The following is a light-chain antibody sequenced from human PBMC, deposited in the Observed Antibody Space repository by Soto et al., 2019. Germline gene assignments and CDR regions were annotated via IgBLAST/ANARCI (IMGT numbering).Light chain of an antibody. Sequence: EIVLTQSPGTLSLSPGERATLSCRASQSVSSNLAWYQQKPGQAPRLLIYGASSGATGIPDRFSGSGSGTDFTLTISRLEPEDFAVYYCQQYGGSPETFGQGTKLEIK. CDR1: QSVSSN. CDR3: QQYGGSPET. CDR2: GAS. J-gene: IGKJ2*01. V-gene: IGKV3-20*01.